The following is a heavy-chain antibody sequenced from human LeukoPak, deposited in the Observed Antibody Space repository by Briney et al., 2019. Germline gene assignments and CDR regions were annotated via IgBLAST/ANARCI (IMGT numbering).Heavy chain of an antibody. J-gene: IGHJ3*02. Sequence: GGSLRLSCAASGFTFNSYGMFWVRQAPGKGLEWVALIRDDGITTYYADSVKGRFIISRDDSKNTLYLQMNSLRAEDTAVYYCARGKASGGYSGYGLDAFDIWGQGTMVTVSS. CDR3: ARGKASGGYSGYGLDAFDI. V-gene: IGHV3-30*02. D-gene: IGHD5-12*01. CDR2: IRDDGITT. CDR1: GFTFNSYG.